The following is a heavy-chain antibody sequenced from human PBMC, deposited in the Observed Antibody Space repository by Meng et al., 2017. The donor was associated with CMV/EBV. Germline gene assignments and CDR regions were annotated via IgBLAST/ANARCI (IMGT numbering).Heavy chain of an antibody. CDR2: ISSSSSTI. J-gene: IGHJ4*02. CDR3: ARVKSAYDFWSGYYLDY. CDR1: GFTFSSYS. D-gene: IGHD3-3*01. V-gene: IGHV3-48*04. Sequence: GESLKISCAASGFTFSSYSMNWVRQAPGKGLEWVSYISSSSSTIYYADSVKGRFTISRDNAKNSLYLQMNSLRAEDTAVYYCARVKSAYDFWSGYYLDYWGQGTLVRLL.